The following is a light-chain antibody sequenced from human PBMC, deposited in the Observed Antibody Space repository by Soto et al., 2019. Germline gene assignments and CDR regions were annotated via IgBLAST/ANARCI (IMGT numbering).Light chain of an antibody. CDR1: QSVTSNS. J-gene: IGKJ1*01. V-gene: IGKV3-20*01. Sequence: IVLTQFPGTLSLSPGERATLSCRASQSVTSNSLAWYQQKPGQGPRLLIYGASSRATGTPDRFSGSGSGTDFTLTINRLEPEDFALYYCQQYGSSPPTFGQGTKVDIK. CDR2: GAS. CDR3: QQYGSSPPT.